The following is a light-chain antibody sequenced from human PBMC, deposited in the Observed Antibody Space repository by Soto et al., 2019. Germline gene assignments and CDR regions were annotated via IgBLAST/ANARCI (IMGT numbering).Light chain of an antibody. CDR2: SAS. J-gene: IGKJ3*01. CDR3: LRHNGYPFT. CDR1: QGIRDA. V-gene: IGKV1-17*01. Sequence: DIQMTQSPSSLSASVGDRVTITCRASQGIRDALGWYQQKPGKVPKRLIYSASSLQSGVPSRFSGSGSETEFTLTISSLQPEDFATYYCLRHNGYPFTFGPGTKVDIK.